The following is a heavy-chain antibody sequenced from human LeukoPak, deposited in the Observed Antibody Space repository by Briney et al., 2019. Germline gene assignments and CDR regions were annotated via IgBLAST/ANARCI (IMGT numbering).Heavy chain of an antibody. V-gene: IGHV3-23*01. Sequence: GGSLRLSCAASGFTFSSYAMSWVRQAPGKGLEWVSAISGSGGSIYYADSVKGRFTISRDNSKNTLYLQMNSLRAEDTAVYYCAKDNDFWSGRPYGMDVWGQGTTVTVSS. D-gene: IGHD3-3*01. CDR3: AKDNDFWSGRPYGMDV. CDR1: GFTFSSYA. CDR2: ISGSGGSI. J-gene: IGHJ6*02.